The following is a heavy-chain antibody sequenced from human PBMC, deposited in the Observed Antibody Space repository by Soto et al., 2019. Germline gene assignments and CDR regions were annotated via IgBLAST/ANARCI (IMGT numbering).Heavy chain of an antibody. D-gene: IGHD6-13*01. CDR2: IIPILGIA. J-gene: IGHJ5*02. CDR3: ARYQTSYSSSWYKSDNWFDP. CDR1: GGTFSSYT. Sequence: QVQLVQSGAEVKKPGSSVKVSCKASGGTFSSYTISWVRQAPGQGLEWMGRIIPILGIANYAQKFQGRVTITADKSTSTAYMELSRLISEYTAVYYCARYQTSYSSSWYKSDNWFDPWGQGTLVTVSS. V-gene: IGHV1-69*02.